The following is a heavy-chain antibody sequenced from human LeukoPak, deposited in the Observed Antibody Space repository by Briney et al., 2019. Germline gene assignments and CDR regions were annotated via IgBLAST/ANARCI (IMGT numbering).Heavy chain of an antibody. CDR1: GGSFSGYY. V-gene: IGHV4-34*01. J-gene: IGHJ4*02. Sequence: TSETLSLTCAVYGGSFSGYYWSWIRQPPGKGLEWIGEINHSGSTNYNPSLKSRVTISVDTSKNQFSLKLSSVTAADTAVYYCARGARVSYSSSWDNFDYWGQGTLATVSS. CDR2: INHSGST. CDR3: ARGARVSYSSSWDNFDY. D-gene: IGHD6-13*01.